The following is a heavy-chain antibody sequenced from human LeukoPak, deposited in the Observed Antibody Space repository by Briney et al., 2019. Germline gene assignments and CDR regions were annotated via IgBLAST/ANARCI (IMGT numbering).Heavy chain of an antibody. CDR1: GGSISSSTYY. V-gene: IGHV4-39*01. J-gene: IGHJ4*02. D-gene: IGHD3-16*01. CDR3: VRGSTLRHYQY. Sequence: SETLSLTCTVSGGSISSSTYYWGWIRRPPGKGLEWIGSIYYSGSTYYNPSLKSRVTVSVDTSNNQFSLKLSSVIAADTAVYYCVRGSTLRHYQYWGQGTLVTVSS. CDR2: IYYSGST.